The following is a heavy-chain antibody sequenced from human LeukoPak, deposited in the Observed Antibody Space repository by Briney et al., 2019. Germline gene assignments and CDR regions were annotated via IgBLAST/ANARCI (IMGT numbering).Heavy chain of an antibody. CDR2: ISGSGGST. CDR1: GFTFSSYA. CDR3: AKDKTGDSWYSKGKWFDP. Sequence: RAGGSLRLSCAASGFTFSSYAMSWVRQAPGKGLEWVSAISGSGGSTYYADSVKGRFTISRDNSKNTLYLQMNSLRAEDTAVYYCAKDKTGDSWYSKGKWFDPWGQGTLVTVSS. V-gene: IGHV3-23*01. D-gene: IGHD6-13*01. J-gene: IGHJ5*02.